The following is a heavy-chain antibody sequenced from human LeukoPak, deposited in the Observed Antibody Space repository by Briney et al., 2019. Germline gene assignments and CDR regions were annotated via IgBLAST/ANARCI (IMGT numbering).Heavy chain of an antibody. CDR3: AKDPFHCSGGSCFRWFDP. J-gene: IGHJ5*02. CDR2: ISGSGGST. V-gene: IGHV3-23*01. D-gene: IGHD2-15*01. CDR1: GFTFSSYA. Sequence: GGSLRLSCAASGFTFSSYAMSWVRQAPGKGLEWVSAISGSGGSTYYADSVKGRFTISRDNSKNTLYLQMNSLRAEDTAVYYCAKDPFHCSGGSCFRWFDPWAQGTLVTVSS.